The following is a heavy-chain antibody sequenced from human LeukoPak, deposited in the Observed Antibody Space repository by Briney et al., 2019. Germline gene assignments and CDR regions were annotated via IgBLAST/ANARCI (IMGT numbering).Heavy chain of an antibody. J-gene: IGHJ4*02. V-gene: IGHV4-59*01. CDR1: GGSISSFY. CDR3: ARDPTSGWYYFDY. D-gene: IGHD6-19*01. Sequence: SETLSLTCIVSGGSISSFYWSWIRQPPGKGLEWIGYINYSGSTSHNPSLESRVTISVDKSKNQFSLKLSSVTAADTAVYFCARDPTSGWYYFDYWGQGILVTASS. CDR2: INYSGST.